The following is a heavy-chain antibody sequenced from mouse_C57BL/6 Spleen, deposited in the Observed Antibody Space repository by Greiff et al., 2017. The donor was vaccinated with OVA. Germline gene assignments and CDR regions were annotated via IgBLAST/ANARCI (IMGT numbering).Heavy chain of an antibody. J-gene: IGHJ4*01. D-gene: IGHD1-1*01. V-gene: IGHV1-47*01. CDR2: FHPYNDDT. Sequence: QVQLQQSGAELVKPGASVKMSCKASGYTFTTYPIEWMKQNHGKSLEWIGNFHPYNDDTKYNEKFKGKATLTVEKSYSTVYLELSRLTSEDSAVYYCARRGGSSHYYAMDYWGQGTTVTVSS. CDR1: GYTFTTYP. CDR3: ARRGGSSHYYAMDY.